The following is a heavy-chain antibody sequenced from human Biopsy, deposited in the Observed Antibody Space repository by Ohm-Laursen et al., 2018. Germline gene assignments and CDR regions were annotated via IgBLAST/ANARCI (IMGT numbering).Heavy chain of an antibody. V-gene: IGHV4-59*01. Sequence: SDTLSLTCIVSRDSISTYYWTWIRQSPGKGLEWIGYIYYTGSTNYNPSVKGRVTLSVDTSKNQFSLKLNSVTAADTAVYFCARDSRGGHLNTTLITGKNLDSWGQGILVTVSS. CDR3: ARDSRGGHLNTTLITGKNLDS. CDR2: IYYTGST. J-gene: IGHJ4*02. CDR1: RDSISTYY. D-gene: IGHD3-16*01.